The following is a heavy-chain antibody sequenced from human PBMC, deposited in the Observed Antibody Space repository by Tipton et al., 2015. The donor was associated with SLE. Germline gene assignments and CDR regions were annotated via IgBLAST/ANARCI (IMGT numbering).Heavy chain of an antibody. CDR2: MSYDGNKK. CDR1: GFTFSLRDYG. Sequence: SLRLSCAVSGFTFSLRDYGMHWVRQAPGKGLEWVAVMSYDGNKKNYADSVKGRFTISRDNSKNILYLQMSNLRAEDTAAYYCATHRDSSGFYVGWLGIDFWGQGTLVTVSS. CDR3: ATHRDSSGFYVGWLGIDF. V-gene: IGHV3-30*03. J-gene: IGHJ4*02. D-gene: IGHD6-19*01.